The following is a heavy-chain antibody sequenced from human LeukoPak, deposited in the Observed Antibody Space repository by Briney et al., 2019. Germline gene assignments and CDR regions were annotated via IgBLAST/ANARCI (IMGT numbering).Heavy chain of an antibody. J-gene: IGHJ5*02. CDR1: GGSISSSSYY. D-gene: IGHD2-8*01. Sequence: ASETLSLTCTVSGGSISSSSYYWGWIRQPPGKGLEWIGSIYYSGSTYYNPSLKSRVTISVDTSKNQFSLKLSSVTAADTAVYYCARQYCTNGVCYTLDWFDPWGQGTLVTVSS. CDR3: ARQYCTNGVCYTLDWFDP. V-gene: IGHV4-39*01. CDR2: IYYSGST.